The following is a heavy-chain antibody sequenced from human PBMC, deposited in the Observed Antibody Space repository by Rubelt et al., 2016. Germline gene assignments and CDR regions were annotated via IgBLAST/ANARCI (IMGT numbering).Heavy chain of an antibody. Sequence: GKGLEWVSDISGSGLTTYYADSVKGRFTISRDNSKNTLYLQMNSLRAEDSAVYYCARDGSGSYYSSADYWGQGTLVTVSS. D-gene: IGHD3-10*01. CDR2: ISGSGLTT. V-gene: IGHV3-23*01. CDR3: ARDGSGSYYSSADY. J-gene: IGHJ4*02.